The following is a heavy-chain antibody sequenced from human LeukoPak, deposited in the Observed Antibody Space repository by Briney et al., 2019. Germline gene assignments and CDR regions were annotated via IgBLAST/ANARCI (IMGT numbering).Heavy chain of an antibody. V-gene: IGHV1-18*01. CDR1: GFTFTSYG. CDR2: ISAYNGNT. CDR3: ARDLVDIVAKDYYYYGMDV. Sequence: GGSLRLSCAASGFTFTSYGISWVRQAPGQGLEWMGWISAYNGNTNYAQKLQGRVTMTTDTSTSTAYMELRSLRSDDTAVYYCARDLVDIVAKDYYYYGMDVWGQGTTVTVSS. J-gene: IGHJ6*02. D-gene: IGHD5-12*01.